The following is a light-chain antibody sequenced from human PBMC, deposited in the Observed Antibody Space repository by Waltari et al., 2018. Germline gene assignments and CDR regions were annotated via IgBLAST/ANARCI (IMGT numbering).Light chain of an antibody. CDR3: QQYGNTPAFS. CDR2: DAS. J-gene: IGKJ3*01. V-gene: IGKV3-11*01. CDR1: QSVRSY. Sequence: EILLTQSPVTLSVSPGERATLSCKASQSVRSYLAWYQQKPGQAPRLLIYDASNRASGIPARFSGSGSGTDFNLTISGLEPEDSAVYYCQQYGNTPAFSFGPGTKVDI.